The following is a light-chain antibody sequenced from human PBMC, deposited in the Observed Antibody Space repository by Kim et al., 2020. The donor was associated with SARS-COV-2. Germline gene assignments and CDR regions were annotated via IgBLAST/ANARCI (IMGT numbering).Light chain of an antibody. V-gene: IGKV3-20*01. Sequence: SPGEGAALSCRAGQRVGTTYLAWDKQRTGQTPRLPSYGTSRRATGIPHRFRGSGAGTEFTLTISRLETEEFAVYYCQKYGTTPRTFGGGTKVDIK. CDR1: QRVGTTY. CDR3: QKYGTTPRT. J-gene: IGKJ4*01. CDR2: GTS.